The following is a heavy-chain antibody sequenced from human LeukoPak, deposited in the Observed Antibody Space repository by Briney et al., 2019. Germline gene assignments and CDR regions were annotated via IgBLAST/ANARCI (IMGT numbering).Heavy chain of an antibody. CDR2: MNPNSGNT. V-gene: IGHV1-8*03. Sequence: ASVKVSCKASGYTFTSYDINWVRRATGQGLEWMGWMNPNSGNTGYAQKFQGRVTITRNTSISTAYMELSSLRSEDTAMYYCARLARTDYGDYGSLSYYYYYMDVWGKGTTVTVSS. CDR1: GYTFTSYD. D-gene: IGHD4-17*01. J-gene: IGHJ6*03. CDR3: ARLARTDYGDYGSLSYYYYYMDV.